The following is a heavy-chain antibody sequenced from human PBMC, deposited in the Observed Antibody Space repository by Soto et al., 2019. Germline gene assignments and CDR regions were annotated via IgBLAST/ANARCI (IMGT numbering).Heavy chain of an antibody. Sequence: GGSLSLSCAASGFTFSSYAMHWARQAPGKGLEYVSAISSNGGSTYYANSVKGRFTISRDNSKNTLYLQMGSLRAEDMAVYYCARDGLRQYAFDIWGQGTMVTVSS. CDR1: GFTFSSYA. CDR2: ISSNGGST. J-gene: IGHJ3*02. CDR3: ARDGLRQYAFDI. V-gene: IGHV3-64*01. D-gene: IGHD4-17*01.